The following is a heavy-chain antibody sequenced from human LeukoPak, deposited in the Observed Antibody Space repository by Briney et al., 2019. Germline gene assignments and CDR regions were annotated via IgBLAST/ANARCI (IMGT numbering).Heavy chain of an antibody. CDR2: ISGSGGST. CDR3: ANHIAAAFDY. D-gene: IGHD6-13*01. Sequence: GSLRLSCAASGFTFSSYAMSWVRQALGKGLEWVSAISGSGGSTYYADSVKGRFTISRDNSKNTLYLQMNSLRAEDTAVYYCANHIAAAFDYWGQGTLVTVSS. V-gene: IGHV3-23*01. J-gene: IGHJ4*02. CDR1: GFTFSSYA.